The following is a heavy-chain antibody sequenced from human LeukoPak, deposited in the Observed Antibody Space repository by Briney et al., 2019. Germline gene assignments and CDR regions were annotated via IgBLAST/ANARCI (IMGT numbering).Heavy chain of an antibody. V-gene: IGHV1-8*01. CDR2: MNPNSANA. D-gene: IGHD5-12*01. CDR3: ASGGDSGYKNWFDP. Sequence: EASVKVSCKASGYSFTSYDINWVRQATGQGLEWMGWMNPNSANAGYSQKFQDRVTMTRSTSISTAYMELSSLRSDDTAVYYCASGGDSGYKNWFDPWGQGTLVTVSS. J-gene: IGHJ5*02. CDR1: GYSFTSYD.